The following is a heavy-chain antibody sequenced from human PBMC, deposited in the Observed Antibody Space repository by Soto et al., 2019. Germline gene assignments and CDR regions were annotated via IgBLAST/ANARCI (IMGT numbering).Heavy chain of an antibody. CDR2: IYYSGST. J-gene: IGHJ5*02. CDR1: GGSISSGGYY. V-gene: IGHV4-31*03. Sequence: SETLSLTCTVSGGSISSGGYYWSWIRQHPGKGLEWIGYIYYSGSTYYNPSLKSRVTISVDTSKNQFSLKLSSVTAADTAVYYCAREGGYCSGGSCLEYWFDPWGQGTLVTVSS. D-gene: IGHD2-15*01. CDR3: AREGGYCSGGSCLEYWFDP.